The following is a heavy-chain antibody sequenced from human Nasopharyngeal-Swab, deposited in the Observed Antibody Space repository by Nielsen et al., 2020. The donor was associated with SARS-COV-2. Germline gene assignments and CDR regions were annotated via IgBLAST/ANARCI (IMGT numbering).Heavy chain of an antibody. CDR3: ARPLVAARPLSAHKSMDV. Sequence: SETLSLTCAVYGGSFSGYYWSWIRQPPGKGLEWIGEINHSGSTNYNPSLKSRVTISVDTSKNQFSLKLSSVTAADTAVYYCARPLVAARPLSAHKSMDVWGKGTTFTVSS. V-gene: IGHV4-34*01. CDR1: GGSFSGYY. D-gene: IGHD6-6*01. CDR2: INHSGST. J-gene: IGHJ6*03.